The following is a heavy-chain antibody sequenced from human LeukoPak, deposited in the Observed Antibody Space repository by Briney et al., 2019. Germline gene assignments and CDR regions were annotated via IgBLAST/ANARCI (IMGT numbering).Heavy chain of an antibody. CDR2: IYYSGST. J-gene: IGHJ5*02. V-gene: IGHV4-39*02. Sequence: SETLSLTCTVSGGSISSSSYYWGWIRQPPGKGLEWIGSIYYSGSTYYNPSLKSRVTISVDTSKNQFSLKLSSVTAADTAVYYCAREVEGYSYASGRFLHFDPWGQGTLVTVSS. D-gene: IGHD3-10*01. CDR1: GGSISSSSYY. CDR3: AREVEGYSYASGRFLHFDP.